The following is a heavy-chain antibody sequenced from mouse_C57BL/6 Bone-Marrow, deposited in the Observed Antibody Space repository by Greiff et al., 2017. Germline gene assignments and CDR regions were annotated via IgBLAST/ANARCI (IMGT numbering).Heavy chain of an antibody. CDR3: TVVATDWFAY. V-gene: IGHV1-15*01. J-gene: IGHJ3*01. CDR1: GYTFTDYE. CDR2: IDPETGGT. Sequence: QVQLQQSGAELVRPGASVTLSCKASGYTFTDYEMHWVKQTPVHGLEWIGAIDPETGGTAYNQKFKGKAILTADKSSSTAYMELRSLTSEDSAVYYCTVVATDWFAYWGQGTLVTVSA. D-gene: IGHD1-1*01.